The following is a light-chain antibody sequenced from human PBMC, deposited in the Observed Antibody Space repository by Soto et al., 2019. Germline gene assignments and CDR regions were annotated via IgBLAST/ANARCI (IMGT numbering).Light chain of an antibody. CDR1: QSISRW. CDR3: LQYSSTWT. CDR2: DVS. Sequence: DIQMTQSPSTLSAVVGDRVTITCRASQSISRWLAWYQQKPGKPPHLLIYDVSSLQSGVPSRFSGSGSGTDFTLIINSLQPDDFATYYCLQYSSTWTFGQGTKVTIK. V-gene: IGKV1-5*01. J-gene: IGKJ1*01.